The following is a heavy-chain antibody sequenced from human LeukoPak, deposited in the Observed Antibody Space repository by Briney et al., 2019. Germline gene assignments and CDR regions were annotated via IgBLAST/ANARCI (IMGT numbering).Heavy chain of an antibody. CDR3: AKDGDYGDYTDY. D-gene: IGHD4-17*01. V-gene: IGHV1-69*04. CDR2: IIPILGIA. J-gene: IGHJ4*02. CDR1: GGTFSSYA. Sequence: ASAKVSCKASGGTFSSYAISWVRQAPGQGLEWMGRIIPILGIANYAQKFQGRVTITADKSTSTAYMELSSLRSEDTAVYYCAKDGDYGDYTDYWGQGTLVTVSS.